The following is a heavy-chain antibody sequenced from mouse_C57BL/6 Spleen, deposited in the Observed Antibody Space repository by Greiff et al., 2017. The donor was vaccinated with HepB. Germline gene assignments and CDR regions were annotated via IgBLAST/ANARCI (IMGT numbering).Heavy chain of an antibody. CDR1: GYTFTSYW. Sequence: QVQLQQPGAELVKPGASVKMSCKASGYTFTSYWITWVKQRPGQGLEWIGDIYPGSGSTNYNEKFKSKATLTVDTSSSTAYMQLSSLTSEDSAVYYCARSWDYGGAWFAYWGEGTLVTVSA. D-gene: IGHD2-4*01. CDR2: IYPGSGST. V-gene: IGHV1-55*01. J-gene: IGHJ3*01. CDR3: ARSWDYGGAWFAY.